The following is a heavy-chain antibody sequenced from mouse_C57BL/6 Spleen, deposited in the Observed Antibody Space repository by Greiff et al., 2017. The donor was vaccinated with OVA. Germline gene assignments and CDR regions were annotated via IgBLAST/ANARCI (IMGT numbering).Heavy chain of an antibody. D-gene: IGHD4-1*01. CDR2: IDPSDSET. J-gene: IGHJ4*01. CDR3: ARRGGTRDAMDY. V-gene: IGHV1-52*01. Sequence: QVQLQQPGAELVRPGSSVKLSCKASGYTFTSYWMHWVKQRPIQGLEWIGNIDPSDSETHYNQKFKDKATLTVDKSSSTAYMQLSSLTSEDSAVYYCARRGGTRDAMDYWGQGTSVTVSS. CDR1: GYTFTSYW.